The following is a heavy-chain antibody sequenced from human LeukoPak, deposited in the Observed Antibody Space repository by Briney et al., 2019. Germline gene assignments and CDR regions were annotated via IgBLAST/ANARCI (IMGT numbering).Heavy chain of an antibody. CDR1: GYTLTELS. Sequence: ASVKVSCKVSGYTLTELSVHWVRQAPGKGLEWMGGFDPEDGETIYAQKFQGRVTMTEDTSTDTAYTELSSLRSEDTAVYYCATVPVPLYSGYDPYYFDYWGQGTLVTVSS. J-gene: IGHJ4*02. D-gene: IGHD5-12*01. CDR2: FDPEDGET. V-gene: IGHV1-24*01. CDR3: ATVPVPLYSGYDPYYFDY.